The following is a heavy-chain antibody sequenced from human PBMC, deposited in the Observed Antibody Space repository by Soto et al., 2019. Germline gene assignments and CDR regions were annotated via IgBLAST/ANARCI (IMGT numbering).Heavy chain of an antibody. J-gene: IGHJ5*01. D-gene: IGHD1-1*01. CDR1: GFTFSTYW. Sequence: EVHLVESGGGLVQPGGSLRLSCAASGFTFSTYWMHWVRQAPGKGRVWVSRINADGTTTNYVDSVKGRFTTSRDNAKNKLYLLLKSRLGADNAVYYCSTLTTHAFNCVDSWGQGTLVTISS. CDR2: INADGTTT. CDR3: STLTTHAFNCVDS. V-gene: IGHV3-74*01.